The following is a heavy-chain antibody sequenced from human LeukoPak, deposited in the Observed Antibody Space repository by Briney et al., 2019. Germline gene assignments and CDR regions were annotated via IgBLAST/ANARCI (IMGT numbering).Heavy chain of an antibody. J-gene: IGHJ4*02. D-gene: IGHD3-3*01. CDR1: GFTFNNYA. CDR3: ARGVPYDSWSGPHYSDY. CDR2: IKQDGSQE. V-gene: IGHV3-7*01. Sequence: GGSLRLSSAASGFTFNNYAMNWVRQAPGKGLEWVAHIKQDGSQEYYVDSVKGRFTISRDSAKNSLYLQMNSLRAEDTAVYYCARGVPYDSWSGPHYSDYWGQGTLVTVSS.